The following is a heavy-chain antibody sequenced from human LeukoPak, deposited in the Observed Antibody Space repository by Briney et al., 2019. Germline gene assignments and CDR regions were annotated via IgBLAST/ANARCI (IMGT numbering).Heavy chain of an antibody. CDR3: AKAMTGSTYFFDS. CDR2: ISLNDGST. D-gene: IGHD3-9*01. J-gene: IGHJ4*02. Sequence: GGSLRLSCTASGFTFRSYAMNWVRQAPGKGLEWVSVISLNDGSTYYADSVRGRFTISRDNSKNTLFLQMNGLRAEDTAIYYCAKAMTGSTYFFDSWGQGTLVTVSS. CDR1: GFTFRSYA. V-gene: IGHV3-23*01.